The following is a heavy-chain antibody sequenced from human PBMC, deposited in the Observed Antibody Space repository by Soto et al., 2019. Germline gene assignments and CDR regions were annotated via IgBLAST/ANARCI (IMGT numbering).Heavy chain of an antibody. D-gene: IGHD3-3*01. CDR2: IYYSGST. CDR3: ARERGEAYDFWSVSQSHDDFDI. V-gene: IGHV4-59*01. CDR1: GGSISSYY. Sequence: SETLSLTCTVSGGSISSYYWSWIRQPPGKGLEWIGYIYYSGSTNYNPSLKSRVTISVDTSKNQFSLKLSSVTAADTAVYYCARERGEAYDFWSVSQSHDDFDIWGQGTMVTVSS. J-gene: IGHJ3*02.